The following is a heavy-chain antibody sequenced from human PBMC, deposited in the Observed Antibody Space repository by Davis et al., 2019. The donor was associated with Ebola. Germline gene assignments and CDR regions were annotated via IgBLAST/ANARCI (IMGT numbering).Heavy chain of an antibody. J-gene: IGHJ5*02. V-gene: IGHV3-11*01. CDR2: ISSGGNTI. CDR1: GFTFRDYY. CDR3: ARGPVYYYGSGSYSGS. D-gene: IGHD3-10*01. Sequence: GESLKISCAASGFTFRDYYMSWIRQAPGKGLEWVSYISSGGNTIYYADSVKGRFTISRDNAKNSLYLRMNSLRAEDTAVYYCARGPVYYYGSGSYSGSWGQGTLVTVSS.